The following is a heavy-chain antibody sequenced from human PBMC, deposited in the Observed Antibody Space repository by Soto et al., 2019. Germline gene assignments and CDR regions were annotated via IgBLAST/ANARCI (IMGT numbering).Heavy chain of an antibody. V-gene: IGHV1-18*01. J-gene: IGHJ4*02. CDR1: GYTFTSYG. CDR3: ARDPVPLSPPDILPGYYIDY. D-gene: IGHD3-9*01. CDR2: ISAYNGNT. Sequence: GASVKVSCKASGYTFTSYGISWVRQAPGQGLEWMGWISAYNGNTNYAQKLQGRVTMTTDTSTSTAYMELRSLRSDATAVYYCARDPVPLSPPDILPGYYIDYWGQGALVTVSS.